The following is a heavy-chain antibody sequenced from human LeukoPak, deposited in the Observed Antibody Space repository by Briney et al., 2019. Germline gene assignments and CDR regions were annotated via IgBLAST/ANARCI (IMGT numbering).Heavy chain of an antibody. CDR3: ARVSSYYYMDV. CDR2: IHPSTGNP. J-gene: IGHJ6*03. Sequence: ASVKVSCKASGYTFTNHAMKWVRQAPGPGLEWMGWIHPSTGNPTYAQGFTGRFVFSLDTSVSTAYLQISSLKAEDTAVYYCARVSSYYYMDVWGKGTTVTVSS. CDR1: GYTFTNHA. D-gene: IGHD2-2*01. V-gene: IGHV7-4-1*02.